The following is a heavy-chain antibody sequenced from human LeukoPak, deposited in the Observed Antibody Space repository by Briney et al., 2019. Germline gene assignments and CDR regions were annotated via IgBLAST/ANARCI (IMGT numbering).Heavy chain of an antibody. V-gene: IGHV3-74*01. CDR2: INSDGSNT. CDR3: AGGLSDYYYTVGY. Sequence: GGSLRLSCTTSGFTVTNYWTHWVRQTPGKGLVWVSRINSDGSNTNYAGSVKGRFTISRDNARNTLYLQMNGLRAEDTAVYYCAGGLSDYYYTVGYWGQGTLVTVSS. D-gene: IGHD3-22*01. J-gene: IGHJ4*02. CDR1: GFTVTNYW.